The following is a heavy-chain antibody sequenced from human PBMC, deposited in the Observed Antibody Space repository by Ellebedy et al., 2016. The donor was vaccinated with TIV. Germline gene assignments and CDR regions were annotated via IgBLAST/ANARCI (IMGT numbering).Heavy chain of an antibody. J-gene: IGHJ5*02. V-gene: IGHV3-74*01. CDR3: ARDRGDYSNSGP. D-gene: IGHD4-11*01. CDR1: GFTFGRYR. CDR2: IKSDGSST. Sequence: HTGGSLRLSCVASGFTFGRYRMHWVRQAPGNKLVWVSRIKSDGSSTTNADSVKGRFTTSRDNARNTLYLQMNSLRGEDTAVYFCARDRGDYSNSGPWGQGTLVTVSS.